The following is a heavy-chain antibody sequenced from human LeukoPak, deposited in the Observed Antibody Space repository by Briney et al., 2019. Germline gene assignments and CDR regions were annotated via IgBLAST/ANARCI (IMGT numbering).Heavy chain of an antibody. CDR1: GGSISSYY. V-gene: IGHV4-59*08. D-gene: IGHD1-26*01. J-gene: IGHJ6*02. Sequence: SETLSLTCTVSGGSISSYYWSWIRQPPGKGLEWIGYIYYSGSTNYNPSLKSRVTISVDASKNQFSLKLSSVTAAATAVYYCAGAYSGSYYYYYYYGMDVWGQGTTVTVSS. CDR3: AGAYSGSYYYYYYYGMDV. CDR2: IYYSGST.